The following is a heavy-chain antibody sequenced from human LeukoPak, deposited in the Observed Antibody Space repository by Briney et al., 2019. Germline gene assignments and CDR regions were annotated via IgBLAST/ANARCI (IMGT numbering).Heavy chain of an antibody. D-gene: IGHD2-2*01. CDR1: GYTFTSYG. J-gene: IGHJ6*02. V-gene: IGHV1-18*01. CDR2: ISAYNGNT. Sequence: ASVKVSCKASGYTFTSYGISWVRQAPGQGLEWMGWISAYNGNTNYAQKLQGRVTMTTDTSTSTAYMELRSLRSDDTAVYYCARVLGHCSSTSCYAFHYYYGMDVWGQGTTVTVSS. CDR3: ARVLGHCSSTSCYAFHYYYGMDV.